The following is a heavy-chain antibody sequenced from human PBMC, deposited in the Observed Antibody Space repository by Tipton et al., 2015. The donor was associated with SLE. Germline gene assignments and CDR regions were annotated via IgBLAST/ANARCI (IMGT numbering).Heavy chain of an antibody. V-gene: IGHV4-59*08. Sequence: TLSLTCTVSGGSISGYYWSWIRQPPGKGLEWIGYVHYSGSTNYNPSLQSRVTVTVDTSKNHFSLTLCSVTAADTAVYYCARHMRYNWNYFDNWGQGSLVIVS. CDR2: VHYSGST. CDR3: ARHMRYNWNYFDN. J-gene: IGHJ4*02. CDR1: GGSISGYY. D-gene: IGHD1-20*01.